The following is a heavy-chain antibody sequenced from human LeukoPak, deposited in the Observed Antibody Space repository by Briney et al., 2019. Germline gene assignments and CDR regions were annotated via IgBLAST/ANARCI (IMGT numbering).Heavy chain of an antibody. V-gene: IGHV3-23*01. Sequence: PGGSLRLSCAPSGFNFNNFAMSWVREAPGKGPEWLSAITSPAYTTYYAESVKGRFTISRDYSKSMVYLQMNSLRVEDTAIYYCAKGAEIDHWGQGTLVTVPS. J-gene: IGHJ4*02. CDR1: GFNFNNFA. CDR2: ITSPAYTT. CDR3: AKGAEIDH.